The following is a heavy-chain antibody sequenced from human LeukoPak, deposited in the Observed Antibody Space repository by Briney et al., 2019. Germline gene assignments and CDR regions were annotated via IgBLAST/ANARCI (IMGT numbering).Heavy chain of an antibody. CDR3: AKGELLGYCSGGSCGSWFDP. CDR2: ISWNSGSI. Sequence: QPGRSLRLSCAASGFTFDDYAMHWVRQAPGKGLEWVSGISWNSGSIGYADSVKGRFTISRDNAKNSLYLQMNSLRAEDTALYYCAKGELLGYCSGGSCGSWFDPWGQGTLVTVSS. V-gene: IGHV3-9*01. CDR1: GFTFDDYA. D-gene: IGHD2-15*01. J-gene: IGHJ5*02.